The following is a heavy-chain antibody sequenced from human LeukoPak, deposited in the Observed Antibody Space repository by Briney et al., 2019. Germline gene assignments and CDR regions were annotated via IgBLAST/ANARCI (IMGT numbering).Heavy chain of an antibody. CDR1: GGSISSGDYY. Sequence: PSQTLSLTCTVSGGSISSGDYYWSWIRQPPGKGLEWIGYIYYSGSTNYNPSLKSRVTISVDTSKNQFSLKLSSVAAADTAVYYCARVPMVIKAFDYWGQGTLVTVSS. CDR2: IYYSGST. J-gene: IGHJ4*02. CDR3: ARVPMVIKAFDY. D-gene: IGHD2/OR15-2a*01. V-gene: IGHV4-30-4*01.